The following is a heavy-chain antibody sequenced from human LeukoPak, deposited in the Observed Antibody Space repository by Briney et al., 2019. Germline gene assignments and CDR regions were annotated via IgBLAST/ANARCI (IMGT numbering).Heavy chain of an antibody. Sequence: PSETLSLTCTVSGGSISSSSYYWGWIRQPPGKGLEWIGSIYYSGSTYYNPSLKSLVTISVDTSKNQFSLKLSSVTAADTAVYYCARRGIAVAGMKAIDYWGQGTLVTVSS. J-gene: IGHJ4*02. D-gene: IGHD6-13*01. CDR1: GGSISSSSYY. CDR2: IYYSGST. V-gene: IGHV4-39*01. CDR3: ARRGIAVAGMKAIDY.